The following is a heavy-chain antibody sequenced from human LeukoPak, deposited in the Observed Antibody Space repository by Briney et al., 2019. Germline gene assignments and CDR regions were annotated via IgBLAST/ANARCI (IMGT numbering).Heavy chain of an antibody. V-gene: IGHV3-53*01. J-gene: IGHJ3*02. CDR1: GFTVSSNY. CDR2: IYGGGST. D-gene: IGHD5-18*01. Sequence: GGSLRLSCAASGFTVSSNYMSWVRQAPGKGLEWVSVIYGGGSTYYADSVKGRFTISRDNSKNTLYLQMNSLRAEDTAVYYCARGGGYSYGLDAFGIWGQGTMVTVSS. CDR3: ARGGGYSYGLDAFGI.